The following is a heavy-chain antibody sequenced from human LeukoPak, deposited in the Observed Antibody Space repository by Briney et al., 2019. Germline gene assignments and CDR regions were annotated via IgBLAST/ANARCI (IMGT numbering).Heavy chain of an antibody. J-gene: IGHJ6*02. Sequence: KPSETLSLTCTVSGGSISSYYWSWIRQPPGKGLEWIGYTYYSGSTNYNPSLKSRVTISVDTSKNQFSLKLSSVTAADTAVYYCARVPEDYYDSSGYYYYYYGMDVWGQGTTVTVSS. D-gene: IGHD3-22*01. V-gene: IGHV4-59*01. CDR2: TYYSGST. CDR3: ARVPEDYYDSSGYYYYYYGMDV. CDR1: GGSISSYY.